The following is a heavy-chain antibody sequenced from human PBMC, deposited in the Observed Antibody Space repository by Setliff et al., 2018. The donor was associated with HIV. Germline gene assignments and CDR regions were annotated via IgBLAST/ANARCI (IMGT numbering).Heavy chain of an antibody. CDR2: IVVGSGNT. V-gene: IGHV1-58*01. Sequence: ASVKVSCKASGFTFTNSAVQWVRQARGQRLEWIGWIVVGSGNTNYAQKFQERVTITRDMSTSRAYMELSGLRTEDTAVYYCARDREYMDVWGKGTTVTVSS. J-gene: IGHJ6*03. CDR3: ARDREYMDV. CDR1: GFTFTNSA.